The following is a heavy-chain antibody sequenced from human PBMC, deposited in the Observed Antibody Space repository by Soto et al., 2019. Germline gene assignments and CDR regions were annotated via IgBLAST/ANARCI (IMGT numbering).Heavy chain of an antibody. CDR1: GGSFSGYY. V-gene: IGHV4-34*01. CDR2: INHSGST. CDR3: ARVNIGYCSGGSCPPDY. Sequence: SETLSLTCAVYGGSFSGYYWSWIRQPPGKGLEWIGEINHSGSTNYNPSLKSRVTISVDTSKNQFSLKLSSVTAADTAVYYCARVNIGYCSGGSCPPDYWGQGTLVTVSS. D-gene: IGHD2-15*01. J-gene: IGHJ4*02.